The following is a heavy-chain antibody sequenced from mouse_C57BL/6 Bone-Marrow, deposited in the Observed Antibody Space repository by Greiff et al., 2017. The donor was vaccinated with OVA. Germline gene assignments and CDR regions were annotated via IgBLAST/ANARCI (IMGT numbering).Heavy chain of an antibody. J-gene: IGHJ4*01. CDR3: TREVTTDYYAMDY. CDR2: IYPGNSDT. D-gene: IGHD2-2*01. V-gene: IGHV1-5*01. Sequence: EVQLQQSGTVLARPGASVKMSCKTSGYTFTSYWMHWVKQRPGQGLEWIGAIYPGNSDTSYNQKFKGKAKLTAVTSASTAYMELSSLTNEDSAVYYCTREVTTDYYAMDYWGQGTSVTVSS. CDR1: GYTFTSYW.